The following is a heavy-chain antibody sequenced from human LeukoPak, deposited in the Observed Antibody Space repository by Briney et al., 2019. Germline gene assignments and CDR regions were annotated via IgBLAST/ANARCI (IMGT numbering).Heavy chain of an antibody. Sequence: GGSLRLSCVASGFTFSSYVMSWVRQAPGQGPKWVSGISDSGANTYYGDSVKGRFTISRDNSKNTLYLQMNSLRAEDTAVYYCAKSEVPAAPECFQHWGQGTLVTVSS. CDR1: GFTFSSYV. J-gene: IGHJ1*01. D-gene: IGHD2-2*01. CDR3: AKSEVPAAPECFQH. CDR2: ISDSGANT. V-gene: IGHV3-23*01.